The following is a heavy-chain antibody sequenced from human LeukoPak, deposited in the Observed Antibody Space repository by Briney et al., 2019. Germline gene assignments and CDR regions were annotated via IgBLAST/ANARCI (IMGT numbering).Heavy chain of an antibody. CDR2: INYSGST. V-gene: IGHV4-34*08. CDR1: GFTFSSYS. D-gene: IGHD2-21*02. Sequence: TPGGSLRLSCAASGFTFSSYSMNWVRQPPGKGLEWIGEINYSGSTNYNPSLKSRATISVDTSKNQFSLKLSSVTAADTAVYYCAAKRLNCGGDCYLAYWGQGTLVTVSS. CDR3: AAKRLNCGGDCYLAY. J-gene: IGHJ4*02.